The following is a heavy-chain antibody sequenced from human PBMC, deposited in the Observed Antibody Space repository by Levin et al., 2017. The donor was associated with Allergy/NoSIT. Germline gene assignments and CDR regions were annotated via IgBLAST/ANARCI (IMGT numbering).Heavy chain of an antibody. CDR3: ATVEGLFCSGVSCSYSFHY. CDR1: GGSILPSPR. CDR2: ISLLFSP. Sequence: SYTPSLTLAFTGGSILPSPRRPWPPHPPVQCHTFLFYISLLFSPPPPPSLRSRVTMSVDKSKNHFSLKLSSVTAADTAVYYCATVEGLFCSGVSCSYSFHYWGQGALVTVSS. D-gene: IGHD3-9*01. J-gene: IGHJ4*02. V-gene: IGHV4/OR15-8*01.